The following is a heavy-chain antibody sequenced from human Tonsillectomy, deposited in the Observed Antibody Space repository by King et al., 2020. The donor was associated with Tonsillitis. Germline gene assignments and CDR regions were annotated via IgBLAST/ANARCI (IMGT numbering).Heavy chain of an antibody. CDR2: INQDGSEK. CDR1: GFIFSIYW. CDR3: ARATSTSWKGPAFDI. Sequence: VQLVESGGGFVQPGGSLRLSCEASGFIFSIYWMNWVRRAPGKGLEWVANINQDGSEKSYVDSVKGRFTISRDNAKNSLSLQMISLRAEDTAVYYCARATSTSWKGPAFDIWGQGTMVTVSS. D-gene: IGHD2-2*01. V-gene: IGHV3-7*03. J-gene: IGHJ3*02.